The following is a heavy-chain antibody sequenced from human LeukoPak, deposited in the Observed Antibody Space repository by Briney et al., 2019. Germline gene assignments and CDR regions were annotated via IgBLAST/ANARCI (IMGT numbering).Heavy chain of an antibody. CDR1: GYTFTSYY. CDR2: PNPNNGGT. CDR3: VRGNYGSGSYGAFDI. J-gene: IGHJ3*02. Sequence: ASVKVSCKASGYTFTSYYIHWVRQAPGQGLEWLGVPNPNNGGTTYAQKFQGRVTMTRDTSTSTSYMELSFLRSEDTAVYYCVRGNYGSGSYGAFDIWGQGTMVIVSS. V-gene: IGHV1-46*01. D-gene: IGHD3-10*01.